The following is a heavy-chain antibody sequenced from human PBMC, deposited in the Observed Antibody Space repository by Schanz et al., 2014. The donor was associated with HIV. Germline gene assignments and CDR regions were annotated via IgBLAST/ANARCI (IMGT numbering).Heavy chain of an antibody. CDR1: GFTFSSYW. CDR3: ARDRISTVGAPHFDL. Sequence: EVQLLESGGGVVQPGGSLRLSCAASGFTFSSYWMHWVRQAPGKGLEWVSSISGSSTYIYYADLVKGRFTISRDNAKKSLYLQMNSLRAEDTAVYYCARDRISTVGAPHFDLWGQGTLVTVSS. CDR2: ISGSSTYI. J-gene: IGHJ4*02. D-gene: IGHD1-26*01. V-gene: IGHV3-21*01.